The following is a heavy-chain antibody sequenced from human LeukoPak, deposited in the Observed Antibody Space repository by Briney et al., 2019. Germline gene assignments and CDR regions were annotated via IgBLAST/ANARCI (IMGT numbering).Heavy chain of an antibody. V-gene: IGHV3-23*01. Sequence: GGSLRLSCAASGFTFSTDAMNWVRRAPGKGLEWVSGISDSGGNTYYADSVKGRFTISRDKSKNTLDLQMNSLRAEDTVVYYCAKGTMHDYWGQGTLVTVSS. D-gene: IGHD4/OR15-4a*01. CDR2: ISDSGGNT. J-gene: IGHJ4*02. CDR1: GFTFSTDA. CDR3: AKGTMHDY.